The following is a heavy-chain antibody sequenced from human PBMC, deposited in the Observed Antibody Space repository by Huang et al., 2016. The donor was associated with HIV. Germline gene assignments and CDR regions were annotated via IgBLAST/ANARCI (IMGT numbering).Heavy chain of an antibody. D-gene: IGHD6-19*01. V-gene: IGHV3-30*04. CDR1: GFTFTNYA. J-gene: IGHJ5*02. CDR2: ISYDGRNK. Sequence: QVQLVESGGGLVQPGRSLRLSCAASGFTFTNYAIHWVRQAPGKGLDGVAFISYDGRNKFYADSVKGRFTITRDKSKSTLYLLMNSVRVDETALYYCARAAVPGDGDWFDPWGQGTLVTVSS. CDR3: ARAAVPGDGDWFDP.